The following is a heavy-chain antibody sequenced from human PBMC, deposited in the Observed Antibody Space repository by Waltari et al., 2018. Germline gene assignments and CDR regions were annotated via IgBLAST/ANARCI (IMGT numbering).Heavy chain of an antibody. D-gene: IGHD4-17*01. J-gene: IGHJ3*02. CDR1: GGSISSSSYY. V-gene: IGHV4-39*07. CDR3: ARQHPTTVTTLGAFDI. CDR2: IYYSGST. Sequence: QLQLQESGPGLVKPSETLSLTCTVSGGSISSSSYYWGWIRQPPGKGLEWIGSIYYSGSTYYNPSLKSRVTISVDTSKNQFSLKLSSVTAADTAVYYCARQHPTTVTTLGAFDIWGQGTMVTVSS.